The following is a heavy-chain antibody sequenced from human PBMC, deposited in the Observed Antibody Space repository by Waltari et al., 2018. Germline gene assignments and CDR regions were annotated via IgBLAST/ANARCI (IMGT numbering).Heavy chain of an antibody. CDR2: ISGNGYST. CDR3: ARKTYCSTGGCYAPLDV. CDR1: GFTLRPPE. Sequence: EVHLVESGGGLVQPGGSLRRSCDASGFTLRPPEMSWVRQAPGKGLEWVSWISGNGYSTYYRDSVKGRFTISRDNAKNSVYLQMNSLTAEDTAVYYCARKTYCSTGGCYAPLDVWGKGTTVTVSS. D-gene: IGHD2-2*01. J-gene: IGHJ6*04. V-gene: IGHV3-48*03.